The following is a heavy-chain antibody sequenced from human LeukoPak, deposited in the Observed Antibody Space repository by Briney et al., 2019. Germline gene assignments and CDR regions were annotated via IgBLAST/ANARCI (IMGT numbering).Heavy chain of an antibody. D-gene: IGHD1-26*01. CDR3: ARVVRSGSYLGWFDP. V-gene: IGHV4-34*01. CDR1: GGSFSGYY. J-gene: IGHJ5*02. Sequence: PSETLSLTCAVYGGSFSGYYWSWIRQPPGKGLEWIGEINHSGSTNYNPSLKSRVTISVDTSKNQFSLKLSSVTAADTAVYYCARVVRSGSYLGWFDPWGQGTLVTVSS. CDR2: INHSGST.